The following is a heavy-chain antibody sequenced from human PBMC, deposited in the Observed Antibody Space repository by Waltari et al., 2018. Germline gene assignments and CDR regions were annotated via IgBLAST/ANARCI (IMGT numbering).Heavy chain of an antibody. CDR1: GFTFYSHA. CDR2: ISISDAT. V-gene: IGHV3-23*01. Sequence: EVPLLESGGELVPAGGSTTLPLCVPGFTFYSHAINWVRRAPGTGLQWVAAISISDATFHADSVKGRFTISRDTSKDTVYLQMNSLRADDTAVYYCAKPFYNWDDPLVSWGQGTLVTVSS. CDR3: AKPFYNWDDPLVS. D-gene: IGHD1-20*01. J-gene: IGHJ5*02.